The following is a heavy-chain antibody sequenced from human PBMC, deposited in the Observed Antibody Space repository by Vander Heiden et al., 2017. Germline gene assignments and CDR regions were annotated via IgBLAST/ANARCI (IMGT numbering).Heavy chain of an antibody. D-gene: IGHD3-9*01. J-gene: IGHJ2*01. V-gene: IGHV3-30*02. CDR3: ARDRYPWYGDF. CDR1: EFSFSDYG. CDR2: IQSDGSKK. Sequence: QVQLVESGGGVVQPGGSLRLSCAASEFSFSDYGRHWVRQAPGKGLDWVAFIQSDGSKKYYADPVKGRFTISRDNSQNMMYLQMNSLRAEDTAVYYCARDRYPWYGDFWGRGTLVSVSS.